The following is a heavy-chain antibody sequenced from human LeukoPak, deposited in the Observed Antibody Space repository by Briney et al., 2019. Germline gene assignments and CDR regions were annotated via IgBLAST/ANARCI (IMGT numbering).Heavy chain of an antibody. V-gene: IGHV4-59*01. D-gene: IGHD5-12*01. J-gene: IGHJ5*02. CDR2: IYYSGST. CDR3: ARVIGGQATTHWTHNWFDP. CDR1: GGSISSYY. Sequence: SETLSLTCTVSGGSISSYYWSWIRQPPGKGLEWIGYIYYSGSTNYNPSLKSRVTISVDTSKNQFSLKLSSVTAADTAVYYCARVIGGQATTHWTHNWFDPWGQGTLVTVSS.